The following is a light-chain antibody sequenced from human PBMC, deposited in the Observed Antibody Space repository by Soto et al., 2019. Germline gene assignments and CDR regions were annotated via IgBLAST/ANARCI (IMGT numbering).Light chain of an antibody. CDR3: QQSLSNPRT. CDR1: QKINNF. V-gene: IGKV1-39*01. J-gene: IGKJ4*01. Sequence: GDRINVTCRASQKINNFLNWYQQKPGKAPKLLIFLSSTLETGVPARFGGSGSGTDFTLTISNLQPEDSATYYCQQSLSNPRTFGGGTRVDIQ. CDR2: LSS.